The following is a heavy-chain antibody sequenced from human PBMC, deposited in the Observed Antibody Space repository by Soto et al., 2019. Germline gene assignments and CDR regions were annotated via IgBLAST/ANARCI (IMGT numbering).Heavy chain of an antibody. CDR1: SYTFTSFG. D-gene: IGHD3-22*01. CDR3: ARGGHDRSADAHDL. Sequence: QVQLVQSGAEVKKPGASVKVSCKASSYTFTSFGIIWVRQAPGQGLEWMGWMSAYNGNTNYAQRVQGRVTMSTDTSTSTASTDRRVLRSDDTAVYYFARGGHDRSADAHDLWGQVTMVTVSS. V-gene: IGHV1-18*01. CDR2: MSAYNGNT. J-gene: IGHJ3*01.